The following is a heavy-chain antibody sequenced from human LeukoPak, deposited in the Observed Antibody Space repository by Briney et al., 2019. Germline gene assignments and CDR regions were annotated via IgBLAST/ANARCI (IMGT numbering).Heavy chain of an antibody. CDR3: ARAYGGSLVGYFDY. CDR1: GGSISSYY. V-gene: IGHV4-4*07. CDR2: IYTSGST. Sequence: SETLSLTCTVSGGSISSYYWSWIRQPAGKGLEWIGRIYTSGSTNYNPSLKSRVTISVDKSKNQFSLKLSSVTAADTAVYYCARAYGGSLVGYFDYWGQGTLVTVSS. J-gene: IGHJ4*02. D-gene: IGHD1-26*01.